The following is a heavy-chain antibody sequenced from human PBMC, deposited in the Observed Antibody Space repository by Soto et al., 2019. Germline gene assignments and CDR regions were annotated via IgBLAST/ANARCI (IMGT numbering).Heavy chain of an antibody. CDR3: ARDRGAMGRFFDY. CDR1: GFTFSNYG. CDR2: IWYDGSNK. J-gene: IGHJ4*02. Sequence: QVQLVESGGGVVQPGRSLRLSCAASGFTFSNYGMHWVRQAPGKGLEWVAVIWYDGSNKYYADSVKGRFTISRDNSKNTLYLQMNSLRAEDTAVYYCARDRGAMGRFFDYWGQGTLVTVSS. V-gene: IGHV3-33*01. D-gene: IGHD5-18*01.